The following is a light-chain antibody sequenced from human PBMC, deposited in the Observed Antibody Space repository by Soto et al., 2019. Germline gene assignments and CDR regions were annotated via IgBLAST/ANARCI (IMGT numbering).Light chain of an antibody. Sequence: QSVLTQPASVSGSPGQSITFSCTGTSSDVGGYNYVSWYQHHPGNAPKLMIYDVSKRPSGVPDRFSGSKSGNTASLTISGLQAEDEANYYCFSYAGSRVFGGGTKLTVL. CDR1: SSDVGGYNY. CDR3: FSYAGSRV. CDR2: DVS. V-gene: IGLV2-11*01. J-gene: IGLJ3*02.